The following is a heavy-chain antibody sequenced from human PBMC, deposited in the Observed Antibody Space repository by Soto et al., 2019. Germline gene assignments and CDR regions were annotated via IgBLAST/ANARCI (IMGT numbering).Heavy chain of an antibody. Sequence: EVPLVESGGGLVQPGGSLRLSCAASGFTVSSNYMSWVRQAPGKGLEWVSVIYSGGSTYYADSVKGRFTISRDNSKNTLYLQMNSLRAEDTAVYYCARGEMATIIAYWGQGTLVTVSS. D-gene: IGHD5-12*01. J-gene: IGHJ4*02. V-gene: IGHV3-66*01. CDR3: ARGEMATIIAY. CDR2: IYSGGST. CDR1: GFTVSSNY.